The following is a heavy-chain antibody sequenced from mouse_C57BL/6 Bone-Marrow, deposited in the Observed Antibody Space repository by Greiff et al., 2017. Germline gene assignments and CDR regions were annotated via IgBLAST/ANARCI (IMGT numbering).Heavy chain of an antibody. Sequence: DVMLVESGGGLVQPGGSLKLSCAASGFTFSDYYMYWVRQTPEKRLEWVAYISNGGGSTYYPDTVKGRFTISRDKAKNTLYLQMSRLKSEDTAMYYCARQNWSYYAMDYWGQGTSVTVSS. V-gene: IGHV5-12*01. J-gene: IGHJ4*01. CDR1: GFTFSDYY. CDR3: ARQNWSYYAMDY. D-gene: IGHD4-1*01. CDR2: ISNGGGST.